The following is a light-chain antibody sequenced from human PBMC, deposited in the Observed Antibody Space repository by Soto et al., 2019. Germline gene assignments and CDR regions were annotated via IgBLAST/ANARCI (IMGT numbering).Light chain of an antibody. CDR1: QTLLFSDGRTF. CDR3: MQSIQFPRT. Sequence: DIVMTQTPFSLSVTPGQPASISCKSSQTLLFSDGRTFLYWYLQKPGQPPQLLISEVSNRLSGVPDRFSGSGSATDFTLKISRVEAEDVGVYYCMQSIQFPRTLGQGTKLDIK. J-gene: IGKJ2*01. CDR2: EVS. V-gene: IGKV2D-29*01.